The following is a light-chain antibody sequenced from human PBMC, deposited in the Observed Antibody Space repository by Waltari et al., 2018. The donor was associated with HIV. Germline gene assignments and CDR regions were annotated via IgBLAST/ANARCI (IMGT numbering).Light chain of an antibody. J-gene: IGKJ1*01. CDR1: QTINTW. CDR3: QQYSSYWT. Sequence: IQMAQSPSHLSASVGDMFTITCRASQTINTWLDWYHQKPGGAPQLLVYKASTVENGVPSRFSGSGSGTEFTLTISRLQPDDVGFYYCQQYSSYWTFGQGTKVQVK. V-gene: IGKV1-5*03. CDR2: KAS.